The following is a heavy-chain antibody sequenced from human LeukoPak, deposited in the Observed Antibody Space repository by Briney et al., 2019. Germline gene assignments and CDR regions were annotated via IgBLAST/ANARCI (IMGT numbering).Heavy chain of an antibody. D-gene: IGHD1-14*01. V-gene: IGHV3-43*02. CDR1: GFTFDDYA. CDR2: ISGDGGST. CDR3: AKEGAAGNFDY. Sequence: GGSLRLSCAASGFTFDDYAMHWVRQAPGKGLEWVCLISGDGGSTYYADSVKGRFTISRDNSKNSLYLQMNSLRTEGTALYYCAKEGAAGNFDYWGQGTLVTVSS. J-gene: IGHJ4*02.